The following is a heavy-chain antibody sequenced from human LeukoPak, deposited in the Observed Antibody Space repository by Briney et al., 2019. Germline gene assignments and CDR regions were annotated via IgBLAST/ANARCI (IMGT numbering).Heavy chain of an antibody. Sequence: GGSLRLSCAASGFTFSSYAMHWVRQAPGKGLEWVTVISYDGSNKYYADSMKGRFTISRDNSKYTLYLQMNSLRAEDTAVYYCARGDKELVFKRRKGGFDPWGQGTLVTVSS. D-gene: IGHD6-13*01. CDR1: GFTFSSYA. V-gene: IGHV3-30*04. J-gene: IGHJ5*02. CDR2: ISYDGSNK. CDR3: ARGDKELVFKRRKGGFDP.